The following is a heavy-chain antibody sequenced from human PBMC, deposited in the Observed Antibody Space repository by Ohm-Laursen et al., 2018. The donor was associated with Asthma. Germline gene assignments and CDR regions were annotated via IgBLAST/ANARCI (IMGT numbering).Heavy chain of an antibody. CDR3: ARKAGSCITSNCYSLDF. D-gene: IGHD2-15*01. J-gene: IGHJ4*02. CDR1: GGTLGTSV. V-gene: IGHV1-69*01. Sequence: ASSVKVSCKPLGGTLGTSVIGWVRQAPGQGLEWLGGINSVFGTSTYAQKFHDRLTITADESTSTVYMTLSSLTSEDTAVYYCARKAGSCITSNCYSLDFWGQGTLVTVSS. CDR2: INSVFGTS.